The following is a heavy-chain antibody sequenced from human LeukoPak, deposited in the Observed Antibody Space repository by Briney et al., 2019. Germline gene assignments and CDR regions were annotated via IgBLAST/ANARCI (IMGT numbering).Heavy chain of an antibody. Sequence: SETLSLTCTVSGDSLSSGGHYWGWIRQTPGKRPEWIGNIYFTGETSFNPSLKSRLAMSVDTSKNQLFLNLDSMTAADTAVYYCARDSGFWLYWGQGALVTVSS. D-gene: IGHD3-22*01. CDR2: IYFTGET. J-gene: IGHJ4*02. CDR1: GDSLSSGGHY. V-gene: IGHV4-39*07. CDR3: ARDSGFWLY.